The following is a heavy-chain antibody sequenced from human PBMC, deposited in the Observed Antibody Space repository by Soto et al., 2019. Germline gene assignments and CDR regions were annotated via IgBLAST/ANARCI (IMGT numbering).Heavy chain of an antibody. V-gene: IGHV3-15*07. Sequence: EVQLVESGGGLVKPGGSLRLSCAGSGFTFSNVWMNWVRQAPGKGLEWVGRIKSETDGGTIDYAAPVKGRISISRDDTNKTPYRQMNSLQTEETAAYYCTAMARKYNSDWYQLSDWGQGTRVPVTS. D-gene: IGHD6-19*01. CDR1: GFTFSNVW. CDR2: IKSETDGGTI. J-gene: IGHJ1*01. CDR3: TAMARKYNSDWYQLSD.